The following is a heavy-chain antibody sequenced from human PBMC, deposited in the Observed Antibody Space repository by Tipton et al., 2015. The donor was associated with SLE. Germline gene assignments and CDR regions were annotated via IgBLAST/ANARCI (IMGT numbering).Heavy chain of an antibody. D-gene: IGHD2-21*01. J-gene: IGHJ3*02. CDR2: IYHTGST. V-gene: IGHV4-4*02. Sequence: TLSLTCTVSGASISSNNWWTWVRQPPGKGLEWIGEIYHTGSTSYNPSFKSRVTISVNKSKKQFSLRLSSVTAADTAVYYCARHIVVVPEAFDIWGQGTMVTVSS. CDR3: ARHIVVVPEAFDI. CDR1: GASISSNNW.